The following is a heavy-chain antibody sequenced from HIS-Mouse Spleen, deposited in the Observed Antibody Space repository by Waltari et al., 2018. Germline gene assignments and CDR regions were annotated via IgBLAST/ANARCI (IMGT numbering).Heavy chain of an antibody. J-gene: IGHJ3*02. CDR3: ARGGLVAATLDAFDI. CDR1: GGSISSSSYY. CDR2: IYYSGST. Sequence: QLQLQESGPGLVKPSETLSLTCTVSGGSISSSSYYWGWIRQPPGKGLEWIGSIYYSGSTYYNPSLKSRVTISVDTSKNQFSLKLSSVTAADTAVYYCARGGLVAATLDAFDIWGQGTMVTVSS. D-gene: IGHD2-15*01. V-gene: IGHV4-39*07.